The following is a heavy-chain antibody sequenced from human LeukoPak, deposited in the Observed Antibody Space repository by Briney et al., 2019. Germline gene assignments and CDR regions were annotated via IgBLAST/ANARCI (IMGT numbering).Heavy chain of an antibody. J-gene: IGHJ4*02. CDR2: IYHSGST. D-gene: IGHD2-2*03. Sequence: PSETLSLTCTVSGYSISSGYYWGWIRQPPGKGLEWIGSIYHSGSTYYNPSLKSRVTISVDTSKNQFSLKLSSVTAADTAVYYCARVDIVVVPAAIGFDYWGQGTLVTVSS. CDR1: GYSISSGYY. CDR3: ARVDIVVVPAAIGFDY. V-gene: IGHV4-38-2*02.